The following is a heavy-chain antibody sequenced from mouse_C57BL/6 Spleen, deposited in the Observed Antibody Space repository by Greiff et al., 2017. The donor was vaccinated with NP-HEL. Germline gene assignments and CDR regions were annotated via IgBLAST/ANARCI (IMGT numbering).Heavy chain of an antibody. CDR2: ISSGGDYI. CDR3: TRERPNWDVAFDY. J-gene: IGHJ2*01. CDR1: GFTFSSYA. Sequence: EVKLMESGEGLVKPGGSLKLSCAASGFTFSSYAMSWVRQTPEKRLEWVAYISSGGDYIYYADTVKGRFTISRDNARNTLYLQMSSLKSEDTAMYYCTRERPNWDVAFDYWGQGTTLTVSS. D-gene: IGHD4-1*01. V-gene: IGHV5-9-1*02.